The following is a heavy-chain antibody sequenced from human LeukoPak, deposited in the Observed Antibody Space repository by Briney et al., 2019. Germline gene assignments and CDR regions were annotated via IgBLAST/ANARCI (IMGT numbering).Heavy chain of an antibody. CDR2: IYSGGST. CDR1: GFTVSSNY. CDR3: AKVPNLRYSDWDYYYYGMDV. V-gene: IGHV3-53*01. D-gene: IGHD3-9*01. J-gene: IGHJ6*02. Sequence: PGGSLRLSCAASGFTVSSNYMSWVRQAPGKGLEWVSVIYSGGSTYYADSVKGRFTISRDNSKNTLYLQMNSLRAEDTAVYYCAKVPNLRYSDWDYYYYGMDVWGQGTTVTVSS.